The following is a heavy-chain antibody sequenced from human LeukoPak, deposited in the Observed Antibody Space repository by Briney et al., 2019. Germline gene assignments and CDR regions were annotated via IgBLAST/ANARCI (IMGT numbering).Heavy chain of an antibody. CDR3: ARAQWIQLWLPFDY. CDR2: IKQDGSEK. D-gene: IGHD5-18*01. Sequence: AGGSLRLSCAASGFTFSSYWMSWVRQAPGKGLEWVANIKQDGSEKYYADSVKGRFTISRDNSKNTLYLQVNSLRAEDTAVYYCARAQWIQLWLPFDYWGQGTLVTVSS. CDR1: GFTFSSYW. V-gene: IGHV3-7*02. J-gene: IGHJ4*02.